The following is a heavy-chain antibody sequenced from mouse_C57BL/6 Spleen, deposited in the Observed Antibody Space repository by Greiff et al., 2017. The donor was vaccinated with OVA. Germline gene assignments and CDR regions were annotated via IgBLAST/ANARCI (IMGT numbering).Heavy chain of an antibody. V-gene: IGHV1-52*01. CDR3: ARVGGVDYFDY. J-gene: IGHJ2*01. CDR2: IEPSDSEH. D-gene: IGHD1-1*02. Sequence: VQLQQPGAELVRPGSSVTLSCKASGYTFTSYWMHWVKQRPIQGLEWIGNIEPSDSEHNYNQQFTDKATLTVDKASSTAYMQLISLTSEDYAVYYCARVGGVDYFDYWGQGTTLTVSS. CDR1: GYTFTSYW.